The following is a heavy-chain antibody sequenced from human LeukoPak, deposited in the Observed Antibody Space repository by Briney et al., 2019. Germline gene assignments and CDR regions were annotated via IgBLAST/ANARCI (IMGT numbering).Heavy chain of an antibody. V-gene: IGHV4-38-2*02. CDR3: AGDRYSSSLDY. CDR1: GYSISSGYY. J-gene: IGHJ4*02. D-gene: IGHD6-6*01. CDR2: IYHSGST. Sequence: KPSETLSLNCTVSGYSISSGYYWGWIRQPPGKGLEWIGSIYHSGSTYYNPSLKSRVTISVDTSKNQFSLKLSSVTAADTAVYYCAGDRYSSSLDYWGQGTLVTVSS.